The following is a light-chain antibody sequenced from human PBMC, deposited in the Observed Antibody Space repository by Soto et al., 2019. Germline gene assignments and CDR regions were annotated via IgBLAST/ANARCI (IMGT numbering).Light chain of an antibody. Sequence: QLVLTQPPSVSEAPRQRVTISCSGSSSNIGNNAVNWYQQLPGKAPKLLIYYDDLLPSGVSDRFSGSKSGTSASLAISGLQSEDAADYYCAAWDDSLNGVVFGGGTKVTVL. V-gene: IGLV1-36*01. CDR1: SSNIGNNA. CDR2: YDD. CDR3: AAWDDSLNGVV. J-gene: IGLJ2*01.